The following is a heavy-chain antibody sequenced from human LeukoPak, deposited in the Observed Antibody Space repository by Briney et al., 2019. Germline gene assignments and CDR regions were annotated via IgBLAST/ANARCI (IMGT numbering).Heavy chain of an antibody. Sequence: ASVKVSWKASGGTFSSYAISWVRQAPGQGLEWMGGIIPIFGTANYAQKFQGRVTITADESTSTAYMELSSLRSEGTAVYYCAGDQYSSPYGAGYWGQGTLVTVSS. CDR2: IIPIFGTA. J-gene: IGHJ4*02. V-gene: IGHV1-69*13. CDR3: AGDQYSSPYGAGY. D-gene: IGHD6-6*01. CDR1: GGTFSSYA.